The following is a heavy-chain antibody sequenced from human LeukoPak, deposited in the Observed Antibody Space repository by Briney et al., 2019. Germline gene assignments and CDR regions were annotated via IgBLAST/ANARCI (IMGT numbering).Heavy chain of an antibody. J-gene: IGHJ6*03. D-gene: IGHD1-26*01. CDR1: GGSISSYY. CDR2: IYYSGST. V-gene: IGHV4-59*01. Sequence: SETLSLTCTVSGGSISSYYWSWIRQPPGKGLEWIGYIYYSGSTNYNPSLKSRVTISVDTSKNQFSLKLSSVTAADTAVYYCARGLSGSYFDYYYYYMDVWGKGTTVTVSS. CDR3: ARGLSGSYFDYYYYYMDV.